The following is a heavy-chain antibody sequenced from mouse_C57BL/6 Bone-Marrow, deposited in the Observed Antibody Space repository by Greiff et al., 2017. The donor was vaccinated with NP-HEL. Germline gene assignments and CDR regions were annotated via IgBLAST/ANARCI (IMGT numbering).Heavy chain of an antibody. Sequence: VQLQQPGAELVKPGASVKLSCKASGYTFTSYWMHWVKQRPGQGLEWIGMIHPNSGSTNYNEKFKSKATLTVDKSSSTAYMQLSRLTSEDSAVYYCARASSGRSWFAYWGQGTLVTVSA. D-gene: IGHD3-2*02. V-gene: IGHV1-64*01. CDR1: GYTFTSYW. J-gene: IGHJ3*01. CDR3: ARASSGRSWFAY. CDR2: IHPNSGST.